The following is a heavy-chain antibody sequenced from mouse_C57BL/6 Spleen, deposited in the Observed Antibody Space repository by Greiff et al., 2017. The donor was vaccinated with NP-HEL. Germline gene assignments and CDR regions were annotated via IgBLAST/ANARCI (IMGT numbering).Heavy chain of an antibody. Sequence: EVKVVESGGGLVKPGGSLKLSCAASGFTFSDYGMHWVRQAPEKGLEWVAYISSGSSTIYYADTVKGRFTISRDNAKNTLFLQMTSLRSKDTAMYYCARKDYGTLYAMDYWGQGTSVTVSS. CDR2: ISSGSSTI. D-gene: IGHD1-1*01. V-gene: IGHV5-17*01. J-gene: IGHJ4*01. CDR1: GFTFSDYG. CDR3: ARKDYGTLYAMDY.